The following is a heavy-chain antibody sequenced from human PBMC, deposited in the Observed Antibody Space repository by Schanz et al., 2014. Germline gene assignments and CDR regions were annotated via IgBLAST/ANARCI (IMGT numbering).Heavy chain of an antibody. V-gene: IGHV4-30-4*07. CDR1: GGSISSGGYS. CDR3: YGMDV. CDR2: IFFRGST. Sequence: QVQLQESGPGLVKPSQTLSLTCAVSGGSISSGGYSWSWIRQPPGKGLEWIGYIFFRGSTYYNPSLKIRFTISIDTPKTQFSMRLPSVTAADTAVYYCYGMDVWGQGTTVTVSS. J-gene: IGHJ6*02.